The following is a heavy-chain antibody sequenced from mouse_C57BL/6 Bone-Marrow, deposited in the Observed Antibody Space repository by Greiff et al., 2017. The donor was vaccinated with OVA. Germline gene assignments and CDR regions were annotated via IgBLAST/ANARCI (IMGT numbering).Heavy chain of an antibody. Sequence: EVQRVESGGGLVQPKGSLKLSCAASGFSFNTYAMNWVRQAPGKGLEWVARIRSKSNNYATYYADSVKDRFTISRDDSESMLYLQMNNLKTEDTAMYYCVREKWLLPWYFDVWGTGTTVTVSS. CDR1: GFSFNTYA. J-gene: IGHJ1*03. CDR3: VREKWLLPWYFDV. D-gene: IGHD2-3*01. CDR2: IRSKSNNYAT. V-gene: IGHV10-1*01.